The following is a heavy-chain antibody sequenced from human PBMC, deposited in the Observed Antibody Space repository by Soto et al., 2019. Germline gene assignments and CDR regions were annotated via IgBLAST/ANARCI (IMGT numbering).Heavy chain of an antibody. J-gene: IGHJ4*02. CDR1: GFTFSSYS. D-gene: IGHD6-13*01. Sequence: GVLRLSCAASGFTFSSYSLNWVRQAPGKGLEWVSYITSSGTTVYYADSVRGRFTISRDNAKNSLYLQMNGLRDDDTAVYYCARGSSNWAYYFDFWGQGTLVTVSS. V-gene: IGHV3-48*02. CDR3: ARGSSNWAYYFDF. CDR2: ITSSGTTV.